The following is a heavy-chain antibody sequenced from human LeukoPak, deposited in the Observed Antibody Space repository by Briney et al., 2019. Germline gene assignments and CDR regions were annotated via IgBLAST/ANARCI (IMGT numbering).Heavy chain of an antibody. CDR2: ISGDGGST. CDR3: AKDLERDTATLHG. Sequence: PGGSLRLSCAASGFTFGDYDMHWIRKAPGKGLEWVSLISGDGGSTYYADSVKGRFNISRDNSKNSLYLQMNSVRTEDTALYYCAKDLERDTATLHGWGQGTLVTVSS. V-gene: IGHV3-43*02. J-gene: IGHJ4*02. D-gene: IGHD5-18*01. CDR1: GFTFGDYD.